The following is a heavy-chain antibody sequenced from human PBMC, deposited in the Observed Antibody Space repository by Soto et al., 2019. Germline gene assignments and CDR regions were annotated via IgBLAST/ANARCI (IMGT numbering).Heavy chain of an antibody. CDR2: INHSGST. V-gene: IGHV4-34*01. CDR1: GGSFSGYY. CDR3: ARRTPPISGEDYFYYMDV. J-gene: IGHJ6*03. Sequence: ASETLSLTCAVYGGSFSGYYWSWIRQPPGKGLEWIGEINHSGSTNYNPSLKSRVTISVDTSKNQFSLKLSSVTAADTAVYYCARRTPPISGEDYFYYMDVWGKGTTVTVSS. D-gene: IGHD1-26*01.